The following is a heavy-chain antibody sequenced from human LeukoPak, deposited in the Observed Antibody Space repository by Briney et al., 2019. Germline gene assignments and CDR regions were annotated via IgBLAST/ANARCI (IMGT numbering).Heavy chain of an antibody. Sequence: SETLSLTCAVYGGSFSGYYWTWIRQPPGKGLEWIGEIDPSGSTNYNPSLKSRVTISVDTSKNQFSLKLTSVTAADTAVYYCARVRGALFDYWGQGTLVTVSS. CDR1: GGSFSGYY. CDR3: ARVRGALFDY. V-gene: IGHV4-34*01. J-gene: IGHJ4*02. D-gene: IGHD1-26*01. CDR2: IDPSGST.